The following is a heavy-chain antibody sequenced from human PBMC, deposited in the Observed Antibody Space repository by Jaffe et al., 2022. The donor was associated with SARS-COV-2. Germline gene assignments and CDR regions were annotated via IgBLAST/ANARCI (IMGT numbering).Heavy chain of an antibody. V-gene: IGHV3-11*01. Sequence: QVQLVESGGGLVKPGMSLRLSCAASGFTFSDYYMTWIRQSPGKGLEWVSYISGNNKNIYYADSVKGRFTISRDNARNSLYLQMNKLRVEDTAVYYCVRGSTITLHYMDVWGKGTTVTVSS. CDR1: GFTFSDYY. J-gene: IGHJ6*03. CDR3: VRGSTITLHYMDV. D-gene: IGHD3-9*01. CDR2: ISGNNKNI.